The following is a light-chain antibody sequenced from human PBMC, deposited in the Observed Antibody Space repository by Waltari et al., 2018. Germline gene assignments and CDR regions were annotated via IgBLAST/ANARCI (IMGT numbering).Light chain of an antibody. V-gene: IGLV2-14*01. CDR1: SSDVGGYNY. Sequence: QSALTQPASVSGSPGQSITISCTGTSSDVGGYNYVSWYQPHPGKAPKLMISEVNKRPSGVSNRFSGSKSGNTASLTISGLQAEDEADYYCSSYTSSSTFVFGGGTTLTVL. J-gene: IGLJ2*01. CDR2: EVN. CDR3: SSYTSSSTFV.